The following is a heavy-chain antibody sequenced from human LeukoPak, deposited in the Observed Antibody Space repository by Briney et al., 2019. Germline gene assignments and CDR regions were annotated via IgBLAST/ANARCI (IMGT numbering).Heavy chain of an antibody. CDR1: GGSISNYY. D-gene: IGHD4-11*01. Sequence: SETLSLTCTVSGGSISNYYWNWIRQPAGKGLEWIGRIYTSGSTYYNPSLKSRVTMSVDTSKNQFSLKVSSVTAADTAVYYCARDKGSNPFDYWGQGTLVTVS. J-gene: IGHJ4*02. V-gene: IGHV4-4*07. CDR2: IYTSGST. CDR3: ARDKGSNPFDY.